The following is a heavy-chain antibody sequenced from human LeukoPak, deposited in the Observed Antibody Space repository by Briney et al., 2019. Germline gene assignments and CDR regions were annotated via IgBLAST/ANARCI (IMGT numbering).Heavy chain of an antibody. D-gene: IGHD3-16*02. CDR3: ARALGYVWGSYRYTSGYFDY. Sequence: ASVKVSCKASGYTFTGYHMHWVRQAPGQGLEWMGRINPNSGDTNYAQKFQGRVTMTRDTSISTAYMELSRLRSDDTAVYYCARALGYVWGSYRYTSGYFDYWGQGTLVTVSS. CDR2: INPNSGDT. J-gene: IGHJ4*02. CDR1: GYTFTGYH. V-gene: IGHV1-2*06.